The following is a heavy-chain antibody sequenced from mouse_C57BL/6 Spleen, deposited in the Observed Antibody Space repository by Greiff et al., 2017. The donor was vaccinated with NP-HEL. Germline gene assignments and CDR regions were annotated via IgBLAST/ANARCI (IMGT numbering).Heavy chain of an antibody. Sequence: QVQLKQPGAELVRPGSSVKLSCKASGYTFTSYWMHWVKQRPIQGLEWIGNIDPSDSETHYNQKFKDKATLTVDKSSSTAYMQLSSLTSEDSAVYYCARSYYVSSPAWFAYWGQGTLVTVSA. CDR2: IDPSDSET. J-gene: IGHJ3*01. CDR3: ARSYYVSSPAWFAY. CDR1: GYTFTSYW. D-gene: IGHD1-1*01. V-gene: IGHV1-52*01.